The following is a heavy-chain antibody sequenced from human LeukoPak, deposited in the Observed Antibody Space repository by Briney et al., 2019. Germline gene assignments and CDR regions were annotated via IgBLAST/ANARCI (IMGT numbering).Heavy chain of an antibody. CDR1: GGSISSSNW. Sequence: SETLSLTCAVSGGSISSSNWWSWVRQPPGKGLEWIGEIYHSGSTNYNPSLKSRVTMSVDKSKNQFSLKLSSVTAADTAVYYCAGECTAMVCFDYWGQGTLVTVSS. CDR2: IYHSGST. D-gene: IGHD5-18*01. CDR3: AGECTAMVCFDY. V-gene: IGHV4-4*02. J-gene: IGHJ4*02.